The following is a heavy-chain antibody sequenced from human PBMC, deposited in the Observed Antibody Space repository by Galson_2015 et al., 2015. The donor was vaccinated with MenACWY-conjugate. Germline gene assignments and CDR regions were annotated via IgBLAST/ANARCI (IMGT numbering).Heavy chain of an antibody. Sequence: SLRLSCAASGFTFSNYAMTWVRQAPGKGQGGASEISKSGDSTNYADPVKGRFTISRDNSRNTLFLQMNSLRAEDTAVYYCAKGSWEDSWGQGTLVTVSS. V-gene: IGHV3-23*01. CDR1: GFTFSNYA. CDR3: AKGSWEDS. J-gene: IGHJ4*02. D-gene: IGHD1-26*01. CDR2: ISKSGDST.